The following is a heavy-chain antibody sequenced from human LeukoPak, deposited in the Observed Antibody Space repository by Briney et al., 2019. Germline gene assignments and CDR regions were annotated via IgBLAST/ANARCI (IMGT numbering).Heavy chain of an antibody. J-gene: IGHJ5*02. Sequence: SVKVSCKASGGTFSSYAISWVRQAPGQGLEWMGGIIPIFGTANYAQKFQGRVTITADESMSTAYMELSSLRSEDTAVYYCARDLGATSGHNWFDPWGQGTLVTVSS. V-gene: IGHV1-69*01. CDR1: GGTFSSYA. CDR3: ARDLGATSGHNWFDP. CDR2: IIPIFGTA. D-gene: IGHD3-16*01.